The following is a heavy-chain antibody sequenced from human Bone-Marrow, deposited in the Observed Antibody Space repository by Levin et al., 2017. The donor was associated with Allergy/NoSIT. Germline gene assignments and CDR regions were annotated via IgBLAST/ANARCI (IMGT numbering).Heavy chain of an antibody. V-gene: IGHV4-34*01. J-gene: IGHJ5*01. Sequence: SETLSLTCAVYGGSFSGPYWSWIRQPPGKGLEWIGEINHSGSVGYNPSLKSRVTISQDTSKNQFSLRLSSVTVADTAIYYCARGPVGHSSTWFRTLNRWFDSWGQGTRVTVSS. CDR2: INHSGSV. CDR3: ARGPVGHSSTWFRTLNRWFDS. CDR1: GGSFSGPY. D-gene: IGHD2-2*01.